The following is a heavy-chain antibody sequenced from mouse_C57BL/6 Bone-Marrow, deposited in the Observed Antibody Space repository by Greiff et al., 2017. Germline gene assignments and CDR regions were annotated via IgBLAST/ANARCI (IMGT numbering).Heavy chain of an antibody. CDR2: IYPGSGNT. Sequence: VQLQQSGAELVRPGASVKLSCKASGYTFTDYYINWVKQRPGQGLEWIARIYPGSGNTYYNEKFKGKATLTAEKSSSTAYMQLSSLTSEDSAVYFCASSDSYYYGSSYDAMDYWGQGTSVTVSS. D-gene: IGHD1-1*01. V-gene: IGHV1-76*01. CDR1: GYTFTDYY. CDR3: ASSDSYYYGSSYDAMDY. J-gene: IGHJ4*01.